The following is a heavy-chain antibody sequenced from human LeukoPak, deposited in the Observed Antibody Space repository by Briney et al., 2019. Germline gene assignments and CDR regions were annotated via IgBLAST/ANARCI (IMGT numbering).Heavy chain of an antibody. CDR1: GYTLTALS. Sequence: ASVKVSCKVSGYTLTALSMHWVRQAPGKGLEWMGGFDPDTVETIYAQKFQGRVTMTEDTSTDTAYMDLSSLRSEDTAVYYCATVRYYDTPGDSDYFDYWGQGTLVTVSS. D-gene: IGHD3-22*01. J-gene: IGHJ4*02. V-gene: IGHV1-24*01. CDR2: FDPDTVET. CDR3: ATVRYYDTPGDSDYFDY.